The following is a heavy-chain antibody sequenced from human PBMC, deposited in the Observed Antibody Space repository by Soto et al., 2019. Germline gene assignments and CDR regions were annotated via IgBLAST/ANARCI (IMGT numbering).Heavy chain of an antibody. CDR2: ISWNSGSI. V-gene: IGHV3-9*01. CDR1: GFTFDDYA. J-gene: IGHJ3*02. CDR3: ARDLQDAFDI. Sequence: GGSLRLSCVASGFTFDDYAMHWFRQAPGKGLEWVSCISWNSGSIGYADSVKGRFTISRDNAKNSLYLQMNSLRDEDTAVYYCARDLQDAFDIWGQGTMVTVSS.